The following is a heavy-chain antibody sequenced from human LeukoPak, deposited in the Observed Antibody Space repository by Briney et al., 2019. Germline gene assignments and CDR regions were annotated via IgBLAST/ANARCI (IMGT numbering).Heavy chain of an antibody. Sequence: GGSLRLSCAASGFTFSSYGMHRVRQAPGKGLEWVAFIRYDGSNKYYADSVKGRFTISRDNSKNTLYLQMNSLRAEDTAVYYCAKLYSSGWLTFDYWGQGTLVTVSS. D-gene: IGHD6-19*01. CDR1: GFTFSSYG. CDR2: IRYDGSNK. J-gene: IGHJ4*02. V-gene: IGHV3-30*02. CDR3: AKLYSSGWLTFDY.